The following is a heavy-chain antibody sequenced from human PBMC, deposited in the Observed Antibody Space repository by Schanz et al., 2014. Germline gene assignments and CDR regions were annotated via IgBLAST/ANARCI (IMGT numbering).Heavy chain of an antibody. V-gene: IGHV4-39*01. CDR3: ARLGTVLSGYSGY. CDR1: GGSISLDIYH. J-gene: IGHJ4*02. CDR2: IYSGSS. Sequence: QLQLQESGPGLVKPSETLSLTCTVSGGSISLDIYHWGWIRQPPGKGLEWIGYIYSGSSYFNPSLKSRVTITGDASKNQFSLTLSSVTVADTAVYYCARLGTVLSGYSGYWGQGTLVTVSS. D-gene: IGHD2-21*01.